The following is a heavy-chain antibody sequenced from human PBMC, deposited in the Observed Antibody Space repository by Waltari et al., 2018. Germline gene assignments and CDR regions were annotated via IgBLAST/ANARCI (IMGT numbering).Heavy chain of an antibody. CDR3: ARAYKYDYGDYGDY. D-gene: IGHD4-17*01. J-gene: IGHJ4*02. CDR1: GGTFSSYA. Sequence: QVQLVQSGAEVKKPGSSVKVSCKASGGTFSSYAISWVRQAPGQGLEWMGRIIPILGIANYAQKFQGRVTITADKSTSTADMELSSLRSEDTAVYYCARAYKYDYGDYGDYWGQGTLVTVSS. V-gene: IGHV1-69*04. CDR2: IIPILGIA.